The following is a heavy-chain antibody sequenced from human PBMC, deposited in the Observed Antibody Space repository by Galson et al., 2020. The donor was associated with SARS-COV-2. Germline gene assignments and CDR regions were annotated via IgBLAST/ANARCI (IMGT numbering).Heavy chain of an antibody. D-gene: IGHD5-12*01. CDR2: IYWDDDK. V-gene: IGHV2-5*02. J-gene: IGHJ4*02. CDR1: GFSLSTTTVA. CDR3: ARYSLTYFDY. Sequence: KMSGPTLVKHTQTPTLTCTISGFSLSTTTVAAGWNRQPPGTALEWLALIYWDDDKRYSPSLKDRLSITKDTYKNQVVLTMTSVDPVDTATYYCARYSLTYFDYWGQGTLVTVSS.